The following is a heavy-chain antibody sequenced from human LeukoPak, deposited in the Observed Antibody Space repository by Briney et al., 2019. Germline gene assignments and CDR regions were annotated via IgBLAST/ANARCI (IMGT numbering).Heavy chain of an antibody. V-gene: IGHV3-23*01. Sequence: PGGSLRLSCAASGVTFSNYAMSWVRQAPGKGLEWVSSINGGGGSTYYADAVKGRFTISRDNSKNTLYLQMNSLRAEDTAVYYCAKDGGLWVSAHWGDSWGRGTLVTVSS. CDR1: GVTFSNYA. D-gene: IGHD7-27*01. CDR2: INGGGGST. J-gene: IGHJ4*02. CDR3: AKDGGLWVSAHWGDS.